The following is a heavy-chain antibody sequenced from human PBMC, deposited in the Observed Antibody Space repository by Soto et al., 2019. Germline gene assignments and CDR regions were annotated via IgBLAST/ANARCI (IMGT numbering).Heavy chain of an antibody. V-gene: IGHV3-23*01. CDR3: AKSYGDYAGYYHYGMDV. CDR2: ISGSGSST. J-gene: IGHJ6*02. D-gene: IGHD4-17*01. CDR1: GFTFSSSC. Sequence: GGSLRLSCAASGFTFSSSCMNWVRQAPGKGLEWVSAISGSGSSTYYADSVKGRFTISRDNSKNTLYLQMNSLRAEDTAVYHCAKSYGDYAGYYHYGMDVWGQGTTVTVSS.